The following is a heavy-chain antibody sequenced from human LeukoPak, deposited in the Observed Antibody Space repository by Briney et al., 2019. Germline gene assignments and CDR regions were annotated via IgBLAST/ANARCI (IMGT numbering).Heavy chain of an antibody. CDR3: ARITMTTSGWYFDL. J-gene: IGHJ2*01. V-gene: IGHV1-46*01. D-gene: IGHD3-22*01. CDR2: IHPSGAST. CDR1: GYTFTSYY. Sequence: ASVKLSCTASGYTFTSYYMHWVRQAPGQGLGWMGIIHPSGASTAYAQQFQGRVTMTKDTSTSTVYMELSSLRSEDTALYYCARITMTTSGWYFDLWGRGTLVTVSS.